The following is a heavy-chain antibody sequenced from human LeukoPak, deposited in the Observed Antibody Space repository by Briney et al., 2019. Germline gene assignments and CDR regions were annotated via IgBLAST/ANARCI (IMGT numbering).Heavy chain of an antibody. V-gene: IGHV4-39*07. J-gene: IGHJ6*02. CDR3: ARHSSSWDHYYYYGMDV. CDR1: GGSISSSSYY. Sequence: SETLSLTCTVSGGSISSSSYYWGWIRQPPGKGLEWIGSIYYSGSTYYNPSFKSRVTISVDTSKNQFSLKLSSVTAADTAVYYCARHSSSWDHYYYYGMDVWGQGTTVTVSS. CDR2: IYYSGST. D-gene: IGHD6-13*01.